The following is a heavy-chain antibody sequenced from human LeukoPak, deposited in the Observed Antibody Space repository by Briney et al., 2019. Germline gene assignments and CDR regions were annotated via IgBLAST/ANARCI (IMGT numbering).Heavy chain of an antibody. CDR1: GFTFSNAW. V-gene: IGHV3-11*04. CDR2: ISSSGSTI. Sequence: TPGGSLRLSCAASGFTFSNAWMSWIRQAPGKGLEWVSYISSSGSTIYYADSVKGRFTISRDNAKNSLYLQMNSLRAEDTAVYYCARAATYSSSWYSSPFSAYYYYMDVWGKGTTVTVSS. D-gene: IGHD6-13*01. J-gene: IGHJ6*03. CDR3: ARAATYSSSWYSSPFSAYYYYMDV.